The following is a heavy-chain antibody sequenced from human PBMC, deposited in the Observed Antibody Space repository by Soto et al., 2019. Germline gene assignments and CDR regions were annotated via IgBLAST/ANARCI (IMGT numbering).Heavy chain of an antibody. V-gene: IGHV3-11*06. D-gene: IGHD3-10*01. CDR2: ISSSGSYT. J-gene: IGHJ5*02. Sequence: PGGSLRLSCAASGFTFSAYYMSWIRQAPGKGLEWVSSISSSGSYTNHADSVKGRFTISRDNAKNSVDLQVNSLRVEDTAVYYCARERELIPHHTFDPWRQGTLVTVSS. CDR3: ARERELIPHHTFDP. CDR1: GFTFSAYY.